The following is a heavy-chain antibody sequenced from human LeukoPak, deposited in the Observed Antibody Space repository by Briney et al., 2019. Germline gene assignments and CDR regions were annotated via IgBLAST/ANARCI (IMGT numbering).Heavy chain of an antibody. CDR3: ARDYTPISCSSTSCYSFWFDP. J-gene: IGHJ5*02. D-gene: IGHD2-2*01. Sequence: ASVTVSCKASGYTFTGYYMHWVRQAPGQGLEWMGWINPNSGGTNYAQKFQGRVTMTRDTSISTAYMELSRLRSDDTAVYYCARDYTPISCSSTSCYSFWFDPWGQGTLVTVSS. CDR1: GYTFTGYY. V-gene: IGHV1-2*02. CDR2: INPNSGGT.